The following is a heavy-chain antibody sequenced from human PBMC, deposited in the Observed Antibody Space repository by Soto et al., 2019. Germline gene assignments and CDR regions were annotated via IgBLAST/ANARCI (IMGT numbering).Heavy chain of an antibody. CDR2: VSTYNGNT. Sequence: QVQLVQSGDEVKKPGASVKVSCKPSGYTFTTSGITWVRQAPGQGLEWMGWVSTYNGNTYYAQNLQDRLTMTTDTSTGTAYMELKSLRPDDAAVYYCARGVYGDYWGQGSLVTVSS. CDR3: ARGVYGDY. CDR1: GYTFTTSG. V-gene: IGHV1-18*01. J-gene: IGHJ4*02. D-gene: IGHD4-17*01.